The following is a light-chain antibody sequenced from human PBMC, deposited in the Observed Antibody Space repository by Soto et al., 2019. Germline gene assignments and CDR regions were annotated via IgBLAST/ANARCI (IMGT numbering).Light chain of an antibody. Sequence: QSVLTQPPSVSGAPGQRVTISCTGSSSNIGAGFDVHWYQHLPGTAPKLLIFENTNRPSGVSNRFSGSRSGNTASLTISGLQAEDEADYYCSSYTTTNTPSWVFGGGTQLTVL. CDR3: SSYTTTNTPSWV. CDR2: ENT. CDR1: SSNIGAGFD. V-gene: IGLV1-40*01. J-gene: IGLJ3*02.